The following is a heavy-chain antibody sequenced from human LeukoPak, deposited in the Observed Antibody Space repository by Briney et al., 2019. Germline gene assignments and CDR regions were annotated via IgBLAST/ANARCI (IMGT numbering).Heavy chain of an antibody. J-gene: IGHJ4*02. V-gene: IGHV3-23*01. CDR2: ISGSGGST. CDR1: GFTFDDYG. CDR3: AKAPALIVATILVYFDY. Sequence: GGSLRLSCAASGFTFDDYGMSWVRQAPGKGLEWVSAISGSGGSTYYADSVKGRFTISRDNSKNTLYLQMNSLRAEDTAVYYCAKAPALIVATILVYFDYWGQGTLVTVSS. D-gene: IGHD5-12*01.